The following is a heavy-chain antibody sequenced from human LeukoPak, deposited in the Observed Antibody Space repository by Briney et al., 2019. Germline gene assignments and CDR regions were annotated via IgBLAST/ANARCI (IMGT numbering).Heavy chain of an antibody. CDR3: ARVTPLADAFDI. CDR2: IIPIFGTA. V-gene: IGHV1-69*05. J-gene: IGHJ3*02. Sequence: SVKVSCKASGGTFSSYAIGWVLQAPGQGLEWMGRIIPIFGTANYAQKFQGRVTITTDESTSTAYMELSSLGSEDTAVYYCARVTPLADAFDIWGQGTMVTVSS. CDR1: GGTFSSYA.